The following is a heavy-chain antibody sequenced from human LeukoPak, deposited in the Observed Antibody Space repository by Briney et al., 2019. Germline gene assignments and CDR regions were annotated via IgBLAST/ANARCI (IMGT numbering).Heavy chain of an antibody. CDR3: ATETNGRHYDY. D-gene: IGHD1-14*01. CDR1: GLTFSTSG. J-gene: IGHJ4*02. Sequence: GGSLRLSCTASGLTFSTSGFNWVRQAPGKGLEWVASIGPTGSDRYHADSIKGRFTISRDNANNFLYLQMNSLRAEATAVYYCATETNGRHYDYWGQGTLLTVSS. CDR2: IGPTGSDR. V-gene: IGHV3-21*06.